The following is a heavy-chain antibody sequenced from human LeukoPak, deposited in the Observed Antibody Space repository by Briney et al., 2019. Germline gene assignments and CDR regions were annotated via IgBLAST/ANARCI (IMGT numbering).Heavy chain of an antibody. CDR3: AREGDGYNSGYFDY. V-gene: IGHV1-18*01. D-gene: IGHD5-24*01. J-gene: IGHJ4*02. CDR2: ISAYNGNT. CDR1: GYTFTSYG. Sequence: ASVKVSCKASGYTFTSYGISWVRQAPGQGLEWMGWISAYNGNTNYAQKFQGRVTITADESTSTAYMELSSLRSEDTAVYYCAREGDGYNSGYFDYWGQGTLVTVSS.